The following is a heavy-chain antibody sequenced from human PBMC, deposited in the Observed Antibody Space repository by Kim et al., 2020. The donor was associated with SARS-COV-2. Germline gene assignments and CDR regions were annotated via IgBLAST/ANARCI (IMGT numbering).Heavy chain of an antibody. D-gene: IGHD4-17*01. CDR3: ATDSGDYDTRGPFDY. CDR1: GDTFSRYS. Sequence: SVKVSCKASGDTFSRYSIGWVRQAPGQGLEWMGRTIPFLDIANFAQTFQGRVTITTDKSTNTVYMELSSLRSDDTAVYYCATDSGDYDTRGPFDYWGQG. CDR2: TIPFLDIA. J-gene: IGHJ4*02. V-gene: IGHV1-69*04.